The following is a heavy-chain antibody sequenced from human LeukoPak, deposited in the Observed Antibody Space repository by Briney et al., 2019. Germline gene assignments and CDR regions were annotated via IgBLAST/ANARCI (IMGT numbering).Heavy chain of an antibody. CDR1: GGSFSGYY. CDR3: ARVEYDSSGYSAFDY. Sequence: SETLSLTCAVYGGSFSGYYWSWIRQPPGKGLEWIGEINHSGSTNYNPSLKSRVTMSVDTSKNQFSLKLSSVTAADTAVYYCARVEYDSSGYSAFDYWGQGTLVTVSS. J-gene: IGHJ4*02. CDR2: INHSGST. D-gene: IGHD3-22*01. V-gene: IGHV4-34*01.